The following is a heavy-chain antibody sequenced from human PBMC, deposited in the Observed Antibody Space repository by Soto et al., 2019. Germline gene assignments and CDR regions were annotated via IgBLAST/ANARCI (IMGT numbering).Heavy chain of an antibody. Sequence: PGGSLRLSCAASGFTFSSYGMHWVRQAPGKGLEWVAVIWYDGSNKYYADSVKGRFTISRDNSKNTLYLQMNSLRAEDTAVYYCAREGVLTGTHTANWFDPWGQGTLVTVSS. CDR2: IWYDGSNK. CDR3: AREGVLTGTHTANWFDP. D-gene: IGHD1-20*01. CDR1: GFTFSSYG. J-gene: IGHJ5*02. V-gene: IGHV3-33*01.